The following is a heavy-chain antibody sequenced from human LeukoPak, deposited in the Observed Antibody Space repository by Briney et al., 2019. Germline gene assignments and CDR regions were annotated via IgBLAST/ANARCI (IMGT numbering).Heavy chain of an antibody. V-gene: IGHV5-51*01. CDR1: GYSFTSYW. CDR2: IYPGDSDT. CDR3: TTLYSSSWKTFDY. Sequence: GESLKISCKGSGYSFTSYWIGWVRQMPGKGLEWTAIIYPGDSDTRYSPSFQGQVTISADKSISTAYLQWSSLKASDTAMYYCTTLYSSSWKTFDYWGQGTLVTVSS. D-gene: IGHD6-13*01. J-gene: IGHJ4*02.